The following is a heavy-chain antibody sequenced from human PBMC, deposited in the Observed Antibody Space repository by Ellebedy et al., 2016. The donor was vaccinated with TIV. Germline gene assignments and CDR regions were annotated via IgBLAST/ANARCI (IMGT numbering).Heavy chain of an antibody. CDR3: AREDGSSSFLGMDV. CDR1: GVSITSHY. V-gene: IGHV4-59*11. CDR2: IYYTGST. Sequence: SETLSLXXTVSGVSITSHYWSWIRQPPGKGLEWVGYIYYTGSTNYNPSLKSRVTISLDTSKNQFPLRLSSVTAADTAVYYCAREDGSSSFLGMDVWGQGATVTVSS. D-gene: IGHD6-13*01. J-gene: IGHJ6*02.